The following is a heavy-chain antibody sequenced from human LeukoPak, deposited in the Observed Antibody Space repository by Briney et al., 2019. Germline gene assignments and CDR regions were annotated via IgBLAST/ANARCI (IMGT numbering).Heavy chain of an antibody. V-gene: IGHV3-49*04. J-gene: IGHJ4*02. Sequence: GGSLRLSCTASGLTFGDYAMSWVRQAPGKGLEWLSFIRSKAYGATTEYAASVKDRFTIPRDDSKSIAFLQMNSLKTEDTAVYYCSSHSSRGYSYGLDNWGQGTLVTVSS. CDR1: GLTFGDYA. CDR2: IRSKAYGATT. CDR3: SSHSSRGYSYGLDN. D-gene: IGHD5-18*01.